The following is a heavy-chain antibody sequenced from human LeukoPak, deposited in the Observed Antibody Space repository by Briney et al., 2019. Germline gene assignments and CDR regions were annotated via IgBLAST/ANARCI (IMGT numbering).Heavy chain of an antibody. V-gene: IGHV3-7*01. CDR1: GFTLSTYW. J-gene: IGHJ4*02. CDR2: INQDGSGR. CDR3: ASWGAGGNS. D-gene: IGHD3-16*01. Sequence: GGSVRLSCAASGFTLSTYWMNWVRQVPGKGRDWVGNINQDGSGRRYVDSVKGRFPIARDNAANSLSLQLNSLRAEYTAVYYCASWGAGGNSWGQGTLVTVSS.